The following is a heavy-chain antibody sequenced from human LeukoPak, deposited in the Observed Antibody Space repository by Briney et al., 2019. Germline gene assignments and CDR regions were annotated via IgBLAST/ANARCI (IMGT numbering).Heavy chain of an antibody. D-gene: IGHD2-8*01. J-gene: IGHJ4*02. V-gene: IGHV4-39*07. CDR3: ARHGYCTNGVCYKWDFDY. Sequence: SETLSLTCTVSGGSLRSGSSYWGWIRQPPGKGLEWIVSVYYSGSTYYNPSLESRVTMSVDTSKSQFSLKLSSVTAADTAVYYCARHGYCTNGVCYKWDFDYWGQGTLVTVSS. CDR2: VYYSGST. CDR1: GGSLRSGSSY.